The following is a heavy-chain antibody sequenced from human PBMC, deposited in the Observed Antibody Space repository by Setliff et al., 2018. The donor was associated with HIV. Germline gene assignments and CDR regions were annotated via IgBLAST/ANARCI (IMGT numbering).Heavy chain of an antibody. CDR2: IYYSGIT. CDR3: ARETVVTPAGHYNYMDV. J-gene: IGHJ6*03. Sequence: PSETLSLTCTVSGGSISSGGYYWSWIRQHPGKGLEWIGYIYYSGITYYNPSLKRRVTISVDTSKNQFSLKLSSVTAADTAVNYCARETVVTPAGHYNYMDVWGKGTTVTVSS. V-gene: IGHV4-31*03. D-gene: IGHD2-21*02. CDR1: GGSISSGGYY.